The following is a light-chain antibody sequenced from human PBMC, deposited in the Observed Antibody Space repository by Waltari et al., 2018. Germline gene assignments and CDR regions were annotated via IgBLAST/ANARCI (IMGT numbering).Light chain of an antibody. V-gene: IGKV3-20*01. CDR3: QQFGSLPFT. Sequence: EIVLTQSPGTLSLSPGARATLSCRARQSVSSNYLAWYQQKPGQAPRLLIYDASSRATGIPDRFSGSGAGTDFTLSISRLEPEDFAVYYCQQFGSLPFTFGPGTKVDIK. CDR2: DAS. CDR1: QSVSSNY. J-gene: IGKJ3*01.